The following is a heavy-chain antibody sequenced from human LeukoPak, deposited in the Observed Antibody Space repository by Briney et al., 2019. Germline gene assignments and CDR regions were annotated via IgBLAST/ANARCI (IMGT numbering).Heavy chain of an antibody. CDR1: GFDFNIYE. CDR2: ISSSGSLV. CDR3: ARDSLHNYGGTGYGYYFDY. J-gene: IGHJ4*02. Sequence: GGSLRLSCAASGFDFNIYEMIWVRQAPGKEPEWISYISSSGSLVYYADSVKGRFTVSRDNAQKSLFLQMNGLRVEDTAMYYCARDSLHNYGGTGYGYYFDYWGQGIPVTVSS. D-gene: IGHD4/OR15-4a*01. V-gene: IGHV3-48*03.